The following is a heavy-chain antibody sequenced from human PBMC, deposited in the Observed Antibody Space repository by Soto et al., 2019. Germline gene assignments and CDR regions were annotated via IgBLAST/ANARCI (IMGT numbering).Heavy chain of an antibody. V-gene: IGHV3-74*01. CDR2: INSDGSST. CDR3: ARATYRSGWGGQFDY. J-gene: IGHJ4*02. Sequence: WESXRLSCSSSGVTFSSYCIHWFRQAPGKGLAWVSRINSDGSSTSYADSVKGRFTISRDNAKNTLYLQMNSLRAEDTAVYYCARATYRSGWGGQFDYWGQGTLVTVSS. D-gene: IGHD6-19*01. CDR1: GVTFSSYC.